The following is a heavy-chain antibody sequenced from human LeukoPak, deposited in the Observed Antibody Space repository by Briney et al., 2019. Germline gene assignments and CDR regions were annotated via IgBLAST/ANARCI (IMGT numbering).Heavy chain of an antibody. CDR1: GYTFTGYY. Sequence: ASVKVSCTASGYTFTGYYMHWVRQAPGQGLEWMGWINPNSGGTNYAQKFQGRVTMTRDTSISTAYMEPSRLRSDDTAVYYCARDRVVVPAAMGNWFDPWGQGTLVTVSS. D-gene: IGHD2-2*01. CDR2: INPNSGGT. CDR3: ARDRVVVPAAMGNWFDP. J-gene: IGHJ5*02. V-gene: IGHV1-2*02.